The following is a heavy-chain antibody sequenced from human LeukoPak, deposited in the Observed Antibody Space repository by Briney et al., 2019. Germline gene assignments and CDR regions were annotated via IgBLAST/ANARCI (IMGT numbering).Heavy chain of an antibody. CDR2: ISWNSGSI. CDR3: AKDDGSGSYSLYGMDV. Sequence: GRSLRLSCAASGFTFDDYAMHWVRQAPGKGLEWVSGISWNSGSIGYADSVKGRFTISRDNAKNSLYLQMNSLRAEDTALYYCAKDDGSGSYSLYGMDVWGQGTTVTVSS. V-gene: IGHV3-9*01. J-gene: IGHJ6*02. D-gene: IGHD3-10*01. CDR1: GFTFDDYA.